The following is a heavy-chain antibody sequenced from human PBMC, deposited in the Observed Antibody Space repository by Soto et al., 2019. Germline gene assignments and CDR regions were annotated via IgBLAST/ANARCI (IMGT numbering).Heavy chain of an antibody. V-gene: IGHV1-46*01. Sequence: ASVKVSCKASGYTFTSYYVHWVRQAPGQGLEWMGIINPSGGSTSYAQKFQGRVTMTRDTSTSTVYMELSSLRSEDTAVYYCARAWGYYDSSGHFDYWGQGTLVTVSS. CDR2: INPSGGST. J-gene: IGHJ4*02. D-gene: IGHD3-22*01. CDR1: GYTFTSYY. CDR3: ARAWGYYDSSGHFDY.